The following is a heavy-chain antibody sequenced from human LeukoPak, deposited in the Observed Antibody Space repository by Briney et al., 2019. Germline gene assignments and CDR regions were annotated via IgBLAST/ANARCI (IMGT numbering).Heavy chain of an antibody. CDR2: IYYSGST. J-gene: IGHJ4*02. V-gene: IGHV4-31*03. CDR1: GGSISSGGYY. CDR3: ARGIAVAGTDY. D-gene: IGHD6-19*01. Sequence: SETLSLTCTVSGGSISSGGYYWSWFRQHPGKGLEWIGYIYYSGSTYYNPSLKSRVTISVDTSKNQFSLKLSSVTAADTAVYYCARGIAVAGTDYWGQGTLVTVSS.